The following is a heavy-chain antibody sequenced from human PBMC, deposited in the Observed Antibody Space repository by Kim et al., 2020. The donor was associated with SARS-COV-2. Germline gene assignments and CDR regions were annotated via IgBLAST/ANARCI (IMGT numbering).Heavy chain of an antibody. CDR2: IYYSGST. CDR1: GGSISNYY. J-gene: IGHJ6*02. Sequence: SETLSLTCTVSGGSISNYYWSWIRQPPGKGLEWIGYIYYSGSTNYNPSLKSRVTISVDTSKNQFSLKLSSVTAADTAVYYCARRRYSMDVWGQGTTVTVSS. V-gene: IGHV4-59*08. CDR3: ARRRYSMDV.